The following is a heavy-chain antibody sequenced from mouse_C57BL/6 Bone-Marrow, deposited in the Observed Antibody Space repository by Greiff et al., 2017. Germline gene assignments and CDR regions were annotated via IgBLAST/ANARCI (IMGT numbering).Heavy chain of an antibody. V-gene: IGHV14-4*01. D-gene: IGHD4-1*01. CDR2: IDPENGDT. CDR1: GFNIKDDY. CDR3: TTSNWDDY. Sequence: EVQLVESGAELVRPGASVKLSCTASGFNIKDDYMHWVKQRPEQGLEWIGWIDPENGDTEYASKFQGKATITADTSSNTAYLQLSSLTSEDTAVYYCTTSNWDDYWGRGTTLTVSS. J-gene: IGHJ2*01.